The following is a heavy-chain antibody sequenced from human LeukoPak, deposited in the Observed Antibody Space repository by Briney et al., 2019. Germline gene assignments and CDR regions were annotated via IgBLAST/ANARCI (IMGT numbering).Heavy chain of an antibody. CDR1: GYTFTNYG. Sequence: ASVKVSCKASGYTFTNYGISWVRQAPGQGLEWMGWISAYNGNTNYAQELQGRVTMTTDTSTSTAYMELRSLRSDDTAVYYCARANFGWELLRLVEEYNWFDPWGQGTLVTVSS. D-gene: IGHD1-26*01. CDR3: ARANFGWELLRLVEEYNWFDP. J-gene: IGHJ5*02. V-gene: IGHV1-18*01. CDR2: ISAYNGNT.